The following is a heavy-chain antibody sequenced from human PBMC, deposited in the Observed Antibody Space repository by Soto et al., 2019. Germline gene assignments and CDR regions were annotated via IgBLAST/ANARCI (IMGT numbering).Heavy chain of an antibody. V-gene: IGHV3-23*01. Sequence: EVQLLESGGALVQPGGSLRLSCAASGFTFSSYAMTWVRQAPGRGLEWVSAISGSGGNTYYAESVKGRFTISRDNSKNTLYLQMNSLRAEDTAVYYCAIDSGFGWINFDYWGQGTLVTVSS. CDR3: AIDSGFGWINFDY. CDR2: ISGSGGNT. CDR1: GFTFSSYA. J-gene: IGHJ4*02. D-gene: IGHD6-19*01.